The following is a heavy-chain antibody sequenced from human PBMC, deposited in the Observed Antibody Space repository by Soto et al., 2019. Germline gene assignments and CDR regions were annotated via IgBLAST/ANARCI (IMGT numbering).Heavy chain of an antibody. V-gene: IGHV1-8*01. Sequence: QVQLVQSGAEVKTPGASVKVSCKASGYTFTKYDMNWVRQAPGQGLEWMGWMNPTSGNTGYAQKFQGRLTMTWDTAIGIAHMELSSLRNEDTAVYYCARSDGHTFNWLDFWGQGALVTVSA. CDR1: GYTFTKYD. D-gene: IGHD2-2*02. J-gene: IGHJ5*01. CDR2: MNPTSGNT. CDR3: ARSDGHTFNWLDF.